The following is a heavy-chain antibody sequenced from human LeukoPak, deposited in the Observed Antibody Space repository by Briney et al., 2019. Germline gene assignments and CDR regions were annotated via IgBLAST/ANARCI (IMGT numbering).Heavy chain of an antibody. CDR3: ASPALTKITIFGVVNTPY. J-gene: IGHJ4*02. D-gene: IGHD3-3*01. CDR1: GFTFSSYE. Sequence: PGGSLRLSCAASGFTFSSYEMNWVRQAPGKGLEWVSYISSSGSTIYYADSVKGRFTISRDNAKNSLYLQMNSLRAEDTAVYYCASPALTKITIFGVVNTPYWGQGTLVTVSS. CDR2: ISSSGSTI. V-gene: IGHV3-48*03.